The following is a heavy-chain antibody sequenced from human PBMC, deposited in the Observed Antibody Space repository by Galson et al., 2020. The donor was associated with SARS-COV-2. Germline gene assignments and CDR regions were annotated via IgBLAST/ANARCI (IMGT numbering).Heavy chain of an antibody. Sequence: TGGSLRLSCAASGFAFSTYTMNWVRQAPGKGLEWVSSISISSTYIYYADSVKGRFTISRDNAKNSLYLQMNSLRAEDTAVYYCARDHLPVVVDGFDIWGQGTMVTVSS. CDR2: ISISSTYI. D-gene: IGHD2-21*01. CDR1: GFAFSTYT. V-gene: IGHV3-21*01. J-gene: IGHJ3*02. CDR3: ARDHLPVVVDGFDI.